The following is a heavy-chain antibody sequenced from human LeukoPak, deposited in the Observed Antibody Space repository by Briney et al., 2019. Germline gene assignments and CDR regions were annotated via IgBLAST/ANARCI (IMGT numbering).Heavy chain of an antibody. J-gene: IGHJ6*02. CDR1: GFTFSGYW. CDR3: ARDTSRTMDV. Sequence: GGSLRLSCAASGFTFSGYWMHWVRHAPGKGLVWVSIINTDGSTTRYADSVKGRFTISRDNAKNTLYLQINSPRVEDTAVYFCARDTSRTMDVWGQGTTVTV. V-gene: IGHV3-74*01. D-gene: IGHD2/OR15-2a*01. CDR2: INTDGSTT.